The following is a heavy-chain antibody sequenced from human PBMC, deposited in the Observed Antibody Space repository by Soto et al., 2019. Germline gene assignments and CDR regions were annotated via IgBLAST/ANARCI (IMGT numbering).Heavy chain of an antibody. Sequence: GGSLRLSCAASGVTFSNSGMSWVRQAPGKGLEWVSAISGTGVTTYYADSVKGRFTISRDNSKDTLYLQMSSLRAEDTAIYYCAKPAPLGAGTTRYFDYWGQGALVTVSS. CDR3: AKPAPLGAGTTRYFDY. CDR1: GVTFSNSG. D-gene: IGHD1-7*01. J-gene: IGHJ4*02. V-gene: IGHV3-23*01. CDR2: ISGTGVTT.